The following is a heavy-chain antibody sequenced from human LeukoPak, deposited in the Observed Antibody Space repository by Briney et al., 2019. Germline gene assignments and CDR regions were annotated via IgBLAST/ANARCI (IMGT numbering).Heavy chain of an antibody. CDR2: INSDGSST. CDR3: AREVYDFWSGYPYYYYYYGMDV. J-gene: IGHJ6*02. Sequence: GGSLRLSCAASGFTFSSYWMHWIRQAPGKGLVWVSRINSDGSSTSYADSVKGRFTISRDNAKNTLYLQMNSLRAEDTAVYYCAREVYDFWSGYPYYYYYYGMDVWGQGTTVTVSS. D-gene: IGHD3-3*01. V-gene: IGHV3-74*01. CDR1: GFTFSSYW.